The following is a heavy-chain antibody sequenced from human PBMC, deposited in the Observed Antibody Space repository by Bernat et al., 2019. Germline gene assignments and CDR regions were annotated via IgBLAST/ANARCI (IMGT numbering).Heavy chain of an antibody. CDR2: INAGNGNT. Sequence: QVQLVQSGAEVKKPGASVKVSCKASGYTFTSYAMHWVRQAPGQRLEWMGWINAGNGNTKYSQKFQGRVTITRDTSASTAYMELSRLRSDDTAVYYCARGEDSIAPFYDYWGQGTLVTVSS. CDR3: ARGEDSIAPFYDY. CDR1: GYTFTSYA. J-gene: IGHJ4*02. V-gene: IGHV1-3*01. D-gene: IGHD6-6*01.